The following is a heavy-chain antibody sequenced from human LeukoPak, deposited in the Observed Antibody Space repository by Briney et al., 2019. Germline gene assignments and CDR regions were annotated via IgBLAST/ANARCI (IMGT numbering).Heavy chain of an antibody. V-gene: IGHV3-69-1*01. J-gene: IGHJ4*02. Sequence: GGSLRLSCAASGLTVSDNFMNWVRQAPGKGLEWVSYISSSSTIYYADSVKGRFTISRDNAKNSLYLQMNSLRDEDTAVYYCAREIDSSAFFDCWGQGTLVTVSA. CDR2: ISSSSTI. CDR1: GLTVSDNF. CDR3: AREIDSSAFFDC. D-gene: IGHD6-19*01.